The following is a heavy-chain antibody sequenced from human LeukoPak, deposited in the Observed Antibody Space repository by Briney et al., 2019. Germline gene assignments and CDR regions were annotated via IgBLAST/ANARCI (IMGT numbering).Heavy chain of an antibody. CDR2: INPNSGGT. J-gene: IGHJ6*02. V-gene: IGHV1-2*06. CDR1: GYTFTGYY. D-gene: IGHD4-17*01. CDR3: ARDRGYGDFLYYYYGMDV. Sequence: ASVKVSCKASGYTFTGYYMHWVRQAPGQGLEWMGRINPNSGGTNYAQKFQGRVTMTRDTSISTAYMELSRLRSDDTAVYYCARDRGYGDFLYYYYGMDVWGQGTTVTVSS.